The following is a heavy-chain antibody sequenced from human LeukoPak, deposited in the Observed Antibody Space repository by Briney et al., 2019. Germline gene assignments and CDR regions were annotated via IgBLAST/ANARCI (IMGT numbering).Heavy chain of an antibody. Sequence: GGSLRLSCAASGFTFDDYAMHWVRQAPGKGLEWVSGISWNSGSIGYADSVKGRFTISRDNAKNSLYLQMNSLRAEDTALYYCAKGEWSLIKGWLDPWGQGTLVTVSS. D-gene: IGHD3-3*01. CDR1: GFTFDDYA. J-gene: IGHJ5*02. CDR2: ISWNSGSI. CDR3: AKGEWSLIKGWLDP. V-gene: IGHV3-9*01.